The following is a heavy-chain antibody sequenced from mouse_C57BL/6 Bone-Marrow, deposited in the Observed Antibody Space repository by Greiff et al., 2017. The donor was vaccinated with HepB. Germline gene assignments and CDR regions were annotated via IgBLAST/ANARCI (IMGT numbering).Heavy chain of an antibody. Sequence: QVHVKQPGAELVKPGASVKLSCKASGYTFTSYWMHWVKQRPGQGLEWIGMIHPNSGSTNYNEKFKSKATLTVDKSSSTAYMQLSSLTSEDSAVYYCARKGYGSRYFDVWGTGTTVTVSS. V-gene: IGHV1-64*01. CDR2: IHPNSGST. D-gene: IGHD1-1*01. CDR1: GYTFTSYW. CDR3: ARKGYGSRYFDV. J-gene: IGHJ1*03.